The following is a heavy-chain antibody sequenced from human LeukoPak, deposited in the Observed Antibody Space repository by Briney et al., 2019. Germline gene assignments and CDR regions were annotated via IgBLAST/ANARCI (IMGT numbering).Heavy chain of an antibody. J-gene: IGHJ4*02. Sequence: SETLSLTCTVSGDSISRSTYYWAWIRQPPGKGLEWIGSVYYGRSPYYNPSLESRATISVDTSKNHFSLKMSSVTAADTAVHYCARSSGTGTFSYWGQGTLVTVSS. CDR2: VYYGRSP. V-gene: IGHV4-39*02. CDR1: GDSISRSTYY. D-gene: IGHD6-25*01. CDR3: ARSSGTGTFSY.